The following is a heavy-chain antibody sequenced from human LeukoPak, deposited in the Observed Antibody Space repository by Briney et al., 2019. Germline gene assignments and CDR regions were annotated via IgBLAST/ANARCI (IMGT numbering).Heavy chain of an antibody. Sequence: GGSLRLSCAASGFTFSSYWMHWVRQAPGKGLVWVSRINSDGSNTSYADSVKGRFTISRDNAKNTLYLQMNSLRAEDTAVYYCARDGANWKDVGPWGQGTLVTVSS. V-gene: IGHV3-74*01. CDR1: GFTFSSYW. J-gene: IGHJ5*02. CDR3: ARDGANWKDVGP. D-gene: IGHD1-20*01. CDR2: INSDGSNT.